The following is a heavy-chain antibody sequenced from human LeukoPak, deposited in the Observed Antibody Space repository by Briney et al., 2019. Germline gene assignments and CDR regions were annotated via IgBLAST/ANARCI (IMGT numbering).Heavy chain of an antibody. CDR2: IYYSGST. CDR1: GGSISSSSYY. D-gene: IGHD5-18*01. V-gene: IGHV4-39*07. Sequence: SETLSLTCTVSGGSISSSSYYWGWIRQPPGKGLEWIGSIYYSGSTYYNPSPKSRVTISVGTSKNQFSLKLSSVTAADTAVYYCARDRRDTAMVVNIWGQGTMVTVSS. CDR3: ARDRRDTAMVVNI. J-gene: IGHJ3*02.